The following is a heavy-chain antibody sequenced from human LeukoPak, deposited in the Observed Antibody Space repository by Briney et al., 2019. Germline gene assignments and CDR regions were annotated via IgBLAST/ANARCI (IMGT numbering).Heavy chain of an antibody. D-gene: IGHD3-10*01. J-gene: IGHJ5*02. CDR2: ISTTSRYI. CDR3: ARGSLLWFGELPFDP. Sequence: GGSLRLSCAASGFTFSGYSMSWVRQAPGKGLEWVSSISTTSRYIFYADSVKGRFTISRDNAKNSLWLQMDSLRAEDTAVYYCARGSLLWFGELPFDPWGQGTLVTVSS. CDR1: GFTFSGYS. V-gene: IGHV3-21*01.